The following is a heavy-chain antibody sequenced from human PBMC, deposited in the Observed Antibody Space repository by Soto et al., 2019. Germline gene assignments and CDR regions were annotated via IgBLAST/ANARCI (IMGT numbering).Heavy chain of an antibody. CDR3: AVPGDGDFYY. CDR1: GASIGTNNW. Sequence: QVQLQESGPGLVEPSGTLSLTCAVSGASIGTNNWWSWVRQPPGKGLEWIGEVYHSGTTNCNPSLKSRVTISIDNSKNQFSLRLTSMTAADTAVYYCAVPGDGDFYYWSQGTLVTVSS. CDR2: VYHSGTT. J-gene: IGHJ4*02. V-gene: IGHV4-4*02.